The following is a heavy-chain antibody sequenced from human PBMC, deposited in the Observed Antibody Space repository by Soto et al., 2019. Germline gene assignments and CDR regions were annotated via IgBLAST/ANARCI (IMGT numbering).Heavy chain of an antibody. CDR1: GFTFSSYA. CDR2: ISGSGGST. D-gene: IGHD4-4*01. Sequence: GGSLRLSCAASGFTFSSYAMSWVRQAPGKGLEWVSAISGSGGSTYYADSVKGRFTISRDNSKNTLYLQMNSLRAEDTAVYYCAKDLSFQHDYSNPFGFDYYYYGMDVWGQGTTVTVSS. CDR3: AKDLSFQHDYSNPFGFDYYYYGMDV. J-gene: IGHJ6*02. V-gene: IGHV3-23*01.